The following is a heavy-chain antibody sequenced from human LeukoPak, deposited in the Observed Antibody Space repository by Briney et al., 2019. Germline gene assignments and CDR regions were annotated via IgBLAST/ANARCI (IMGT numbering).Heavy chain of an antibody. CDR2: IYYSGST. Sequence: PSQTLSLTCTVSGGSISSYYWSWIRQPPGKGLEWIGYIYYSGSTNYNPSLKSRVTISIDTSKNQFSLKLSSVTAADTAVYYCAARIPMVATPFDIWGQGTMVTVSS. V-gene: IGHV4-59*08. J-gene: IGHJ3*02. CDR1: GGSISSYY. CDR3: AARIPMVATPFDI. D-gene: IGHD2-8*01.